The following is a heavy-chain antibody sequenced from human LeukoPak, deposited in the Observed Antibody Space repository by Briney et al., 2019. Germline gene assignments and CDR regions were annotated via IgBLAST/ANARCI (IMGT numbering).Heavy chain of an antibody. D-gene: IGHD3-9*01. CDR3: ARRGQKILRYFDWLLDY. Sequence: SETLSLTCAVYGGSFSGYYWSWIRQPPGKGLEWIGEINHSGSTNYNPSPKSRATISVDTSKNQFSLKLSSVTAADTAVYYCARRGQKILRYFDWLLDYWGQGTLVTVSS. J-gene: IGHJ4*02. CDR1: GGSFSGYY. V-gene: IGHV4-34*01. CDR2: INHSGST.